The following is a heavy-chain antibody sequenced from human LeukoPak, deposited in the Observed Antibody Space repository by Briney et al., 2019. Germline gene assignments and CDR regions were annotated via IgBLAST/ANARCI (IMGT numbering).Heavy chain of an antibody. J-gene: IGHJ4*02. CDR1: GYTFTNYG. D-gene: IGHD4-17*01. Sequence: ASVKVSCKASGYTFTNYGISWVRQAPGQGLEWMGWISAYNGNTNYAQKLQGRVTMTTDTSTSTAYMELRSLRSDDTAVYYCARDGGDYGDYLYYFDYWGQGTLVTVSS. CDR2: ISAYNGNT. V-gene: IGHV1-18*01. CDR3: ARDGGDYGDYLYYFDY.